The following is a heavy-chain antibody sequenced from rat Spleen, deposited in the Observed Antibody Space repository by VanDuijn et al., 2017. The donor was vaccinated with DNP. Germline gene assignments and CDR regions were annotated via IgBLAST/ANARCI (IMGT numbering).Heavy chain of an antibody. D-gene: IGHD1-12*02. CDR2: IKAKSNNYAT. Sequence: EVQVLESGGGLVQPGNSLKLSCATSGFTFSTAWMYWYRQFPEKRLEWVARIKAKSNNYATDYTESVKGRFTISRDDSKSSIYLQMNNLKEEDTAIYYCAWIYYYDGRDYWGQGVMVTVSS. CDR1: GFTFSTAW. CDR3: AWIYYYDGRDY. J-gene: IGHJ2*01. V-gene: IGHV6-6*01.